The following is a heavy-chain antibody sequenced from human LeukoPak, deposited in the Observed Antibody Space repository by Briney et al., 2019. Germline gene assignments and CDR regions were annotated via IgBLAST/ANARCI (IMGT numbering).Heavy chain of an antibody. CDR3: ARVPHPSLYGSGSQVDY. CDR1: GGTFSSYA. D-gene: IGHD3-10*01. J-gene: IGHJ4*02. CDR2: IIPIFGTA. Sequence: SVNVSSQAPGGTFSSYAISWVRPAPGQGLEWMGGIIPIFGTANYAQKLQGRGTITADESTSTAYMELSSLRSEDTAVYYCARVPHPSLYGSGSQVDYWGQGTLVTVSS. V-gene: IGHV1-69*13.